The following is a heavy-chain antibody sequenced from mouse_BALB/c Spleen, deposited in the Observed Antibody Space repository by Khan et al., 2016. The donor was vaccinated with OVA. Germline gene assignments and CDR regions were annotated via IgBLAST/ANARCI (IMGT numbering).Heavy chain of an antibody. Sequence: QVQLKQSGAELAKPGASVKMSCKASGYTFTNYWMHWVKQRPGQGLEWIGYINPSTDYTEYNQKFKDKATLTADKSPSTAYMQLTSLTSEDSALYYCVNHGSSSAWFTYWGQGTLVTVSA. D-gene: IGHD1-1*01. CDR3: VNHGSSSAWFTY. V-gene: IGHV1-7*01. J-gene: IGHJ3*01. CDR1: GYTFTNYW. CDR2: INPSTDYT.